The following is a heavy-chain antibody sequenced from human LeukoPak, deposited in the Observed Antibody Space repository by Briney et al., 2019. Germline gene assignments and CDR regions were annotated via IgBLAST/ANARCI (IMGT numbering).Heavy chain of an antibody. Sequence: KASETLSLTCTDSGGSISSSSYYWGWIRQPPGKGLEWIASIYYSGSTYYNPSLKSRVTISVDTSKNQFSLKLSSVTAADTAVYYCARSSNGYYHFDLWGRGTLVTVSS. CDR1: GGSISSSSYY. J-gene: IGHJ2*01. D-gene: IGHD3-22*01. CDR2: IYYSGST. V-gene: IGHV4-39*01. CDR3: ARSSNGYYHFDL.